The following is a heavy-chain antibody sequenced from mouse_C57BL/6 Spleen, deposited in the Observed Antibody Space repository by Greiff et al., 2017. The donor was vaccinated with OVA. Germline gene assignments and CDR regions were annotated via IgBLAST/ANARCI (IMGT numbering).Heavy chain of an antibody. Sequence: VMLVESGPGLVQPSQSLSITCTVSGFSLTSYGVHWVRQSPGKGLEWLGVIWRGGSTDYNAAFMSRLSITKDNSKSQVFFKMNSLQADDTAIYYCAKNYGNGYAMDYWGQGTSVTVSS. CDR2: IWRGGST. J-gene: IGHJ4*01. CDR1: GFSLTSYG. CDR3: AKNYGNGYAMDY. D-gene: IGHD2-1*01. V-gene: IGHV2-5*01.